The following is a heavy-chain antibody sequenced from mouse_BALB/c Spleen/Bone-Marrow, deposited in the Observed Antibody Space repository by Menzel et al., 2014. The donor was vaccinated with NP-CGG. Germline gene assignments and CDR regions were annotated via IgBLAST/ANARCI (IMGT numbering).Heavy chain of an antibody. CDR2: INPYNGDT. V-gene: IGHV1-20*02. CDR3: AREGGYYYGSSPYFDV. Sequence: EVQRVESGPELAKPGASVKISCKASGYSFTGYFMNWVMQSHGKSLEWIGRINPYNGDTFYNQKFKGKATLTVDKSSSTAHMELRSLASEDSAVYYCAREGGYYYGSSPYFDVWGAGTTVTVSS. CDR1: GYSFTGYF. J-gene: IGHJ1*01. D-gene: IGHD1-1*01.